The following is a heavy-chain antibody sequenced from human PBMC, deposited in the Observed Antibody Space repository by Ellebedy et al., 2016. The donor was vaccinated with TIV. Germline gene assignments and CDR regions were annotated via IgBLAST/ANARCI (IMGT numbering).Heavy chain of an antibody. CDR2: INAGNGNT. V-gene: IGHV1-3*01. D-gene: IGHD3-22*01. J-gene: IGHJ6*02. Sequence: ASVKVSXXASGYTFTSYAMHWVRQAPGQRLEWMGWINAGNGNTKYSQKFQGRVTITRDTSTSTVYMELSSLRSEDTAVYYCATYYYDSSGYYRSYYYYYYGMDVWGQGTTVTVSS. CDR3: ATYYYDSSGYYRSYYYYYYGMDV. CDR1: GYTFTSYA.